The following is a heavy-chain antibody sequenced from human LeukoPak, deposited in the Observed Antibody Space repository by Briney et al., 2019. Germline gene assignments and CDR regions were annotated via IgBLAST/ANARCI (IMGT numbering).Heavy chain of an antibody. D-gene: IGHD6-13*01. V-gene: IGHV1-2*02. CDR1: GYTFTGYY. Sequence: ASVKVSCKASGYTFTGYYMHWVRQAPGQGLEWMGWINPNSGGTNYAQKFQGRVTITRNTSISTAYMELSSLRSEDTAVYYCARGYSSSWYGEDAFDIWGQGTMVTVSS. J-gene: IGHJ3*02. CDR3: ARGYSSSWYGEDAFDI. CDR2: INPNSGGT.